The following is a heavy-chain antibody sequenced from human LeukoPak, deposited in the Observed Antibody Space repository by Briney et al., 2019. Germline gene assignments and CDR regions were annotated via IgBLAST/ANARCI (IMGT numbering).Heavy chain of an antibody. Sequence: WGSLRLSCAASGFTFSSYGMHWVRQAPGKGLEWVAVISYDGSNKYYADSVKGRFTISRDNSKNTLYLQMNSLRAEDTAVYYCAKDILTGTARSYFDYWGQGTLVTVSS. CDR3: AKDILTGTARSYFDY. J-gene: IGHJ4*02. D-gene: IGHD1-1*01. CDR2: ISYDGSNK. CDR1: GFTFSSYG. V-gene: IGHV3-30*18.